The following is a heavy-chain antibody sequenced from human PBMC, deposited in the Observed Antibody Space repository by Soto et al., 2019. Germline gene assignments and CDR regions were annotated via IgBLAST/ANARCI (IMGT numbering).Heavy chain of an antibody. CDR2: IYYSGST. Sequence: SETLSLTCTVSGGSISSYYWSWIRQPPGKGLEWIGYIYYSGSTNYNPSLKSRVTISVDTSKNQFSLKLSSVTAADTAVYYCARDRSCSSGYYDYMDVSGKGTTDTVSS. J-gene: IGHJ6*03. CDR1: GGSISSYY. CDR3: ARDRSCSSGYYDYMDV. D-gene: IGHD6-6*01. V-gene: IGHV4-59*01.